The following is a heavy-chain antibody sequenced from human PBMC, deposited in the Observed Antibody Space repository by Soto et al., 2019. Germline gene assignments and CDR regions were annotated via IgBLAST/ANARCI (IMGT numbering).Heavy chain of an antibody. J-gene: IGHJ6*02. V-gene: IGHV1-18*04. CDR2: ISAYNGNT. Sequence: VSVKVSCKASGYTFTSYGISWVRQAPGQGLEWMGWISAYNGNTNYAQKLQGRVTMTTDTSTSTAYMELRSLRSDDTAVYYCARDYSYYGDSQYYYHYYGMDVWGQGTTVTVSS. D-gene: IGHD3-10*01. CDR1: GYTFTSYG. CDR3: ARDYSYYGDSQYYYHYYGMDV.